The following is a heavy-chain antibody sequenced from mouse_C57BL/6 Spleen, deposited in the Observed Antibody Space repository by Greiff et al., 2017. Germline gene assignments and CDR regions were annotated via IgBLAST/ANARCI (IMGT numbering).Heavy chain of an antibody. J-gene: IGHJ4*01. V-gene: IGHV1-52*01. CDR3: ARGRYYGSSYDYAMDY. Sequence: VQLQQPRAELVRPGSSVKLSCKASGYTFTSYWMHWVKQRPIQGLEWIGNIDPSDSETHYNQKFKDKATLTVDKSSSTAYMQLSSLTSEDSAVYYCARGRYYGSSYDYAMDYWGQGTSVTVSS. CDR2: IDPSDSET. CDR1: GYTFTSYW. D-gene: IGHD1-1*01.